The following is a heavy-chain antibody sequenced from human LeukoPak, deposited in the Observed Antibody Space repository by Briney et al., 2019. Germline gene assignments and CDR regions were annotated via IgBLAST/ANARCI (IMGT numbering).Heavy chain of an antibody. CDR3: ARDLYGSSGWYNVLDY. CDR1: GFTFSSYA. V-gene: IGHV3-30*04. D-gene: IGHD6-19*01. CDR2: TSYDGSNK. Sequence: GRSLRLSCAASGFTFSSYAMHWVRQAPGKGLEWVAVTSYDGSNKYYADSVKGRFTISRDNSKNTLYLQMNSLRAEDTAVYYCARDLYGSSGWYNVLDYWGQGTLVTVSS. J-gene: IGHJ4*02.